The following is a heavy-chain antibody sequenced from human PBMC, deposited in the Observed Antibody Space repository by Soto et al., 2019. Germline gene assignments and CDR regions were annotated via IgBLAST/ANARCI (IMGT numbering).Heavy chain of an antibody. CDR1: GFTFSSYG. CDR3: AKDDGIEGAFDI. Sequence: QVQLVESGGGVVQPGRSLRLSCAASGFTFSSYGMHWVRQAPGKGLEWVAVISYDGSNKYYADSVKGRFTISRDNSKNTLYLQMNSLRAEDTAVYYCAKDDGIEGAFDIWGQGTMVTVSS. V-gene: IGHV3-30*18. CDR2: ISYDGSNK. J-gene: IGHJ3*02.